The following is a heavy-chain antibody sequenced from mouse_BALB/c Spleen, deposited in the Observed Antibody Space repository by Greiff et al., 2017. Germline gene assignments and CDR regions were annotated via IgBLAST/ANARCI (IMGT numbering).Heavy chain of an antibody. CDR1: GFTFSSYT. CDR3: ARLGTTVVATRDYWYFDV. Sequence: EVMLVESGGGLVKPGGSLKLSCAASGFTFSSYTMSWVRQTPEKRLEWVATISSGGGNTYYPDSVKGRFTISRDNAKNNLYLQMSSLRSEDTALYYCARLGTTVVATRDYWYFDVWGAGTTVTVSS. V-gene: IGHV5-9*03. CDR2: ISSGGGNT. D-gene: IGHD1-1*01. J-gene: IGHJ1*01.